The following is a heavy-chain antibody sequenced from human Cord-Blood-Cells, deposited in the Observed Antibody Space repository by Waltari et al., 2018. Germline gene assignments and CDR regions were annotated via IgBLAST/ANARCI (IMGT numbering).Heavy chain of an antibody. Sequence: EVQLVQSGAEVKKPGESLKISCKGSGYSFTSYWIGWVRQMPGKGLEWMGFIYPGYADTRYSPSFQGQVTISADKSSSTAYLQWSSLKASDTAMYYCASTLGYCSSTSCYADAFDIWGQGTMVTVSS. J-gene: IGHJ3*02. D-gene: IGHD2-2*01. V-gene: IGHV5-51*03. CDR1: GYSFTSYW. CDR2: IYPGYADT. CDR3: ASTLGYCSSTSCYADAFDI.